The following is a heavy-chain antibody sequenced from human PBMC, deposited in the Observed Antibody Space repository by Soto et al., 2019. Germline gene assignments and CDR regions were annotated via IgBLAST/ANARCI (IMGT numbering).Heavy chain of an antibody. CDR3: AIDLLTTVTSYYYYGMEV. CDR1: GLTLSSYS. CDR2: ISSSSSYI. Sequence: GGSLRLSCAASGLTLSSYSMNWVRRAPGKGLEWVSSISSSSSYIYYADSVKGRFTISRDNAKNSLYLQMNSLRDEDTAVYYCAIDLLTTVTSYYYYGMEVWGQGPTVTFSS. D-gene: IGHD4-17*01. V-gene: IGHV3-21*01. J-gene: IGHJ6*01.